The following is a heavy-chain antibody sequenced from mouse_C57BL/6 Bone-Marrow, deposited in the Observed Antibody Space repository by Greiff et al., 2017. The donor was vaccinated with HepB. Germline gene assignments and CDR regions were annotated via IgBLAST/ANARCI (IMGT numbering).Heavy chain of an antibody. D-gene: IGHD2-1*01. CDR1: GYAFSSYW. Sequence: QVQLKQSGAELVKPGASVKISCKASGYAFSSYWMNWVKQRPGKGLEGIGQIYPGDGDTNYNGKFKGKATLTADKPSSTAYMQLSSLTSEDSAVYFCARSSGGYGNYAMDYWGQGTSVTVSS. CDR3: ARSSGGYGNYAMDY. J-gene: IGHJ4*01. V-gene: IGHV1-80*01. CDR2: IYPGDGDT.